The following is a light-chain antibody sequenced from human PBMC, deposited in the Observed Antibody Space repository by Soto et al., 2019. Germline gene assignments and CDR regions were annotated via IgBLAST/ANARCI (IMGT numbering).Light chain of an antibody. J-gene: IGKJ4*01. CDR1: QNIGTW. V-gene: IGKV1-5*03. CDR2: KAS. Sequence: DIQVTQSPPTLSASVGDRVTITCRASQNIGTWLAWYQAKPGKAPKLLIYKASSLESGVPSRFSGSGSGTEFTLTISSLQPDDFGSYYCQQYKSYPLTFGGGTKVEIK. CDR3: QQYKSYPLT.